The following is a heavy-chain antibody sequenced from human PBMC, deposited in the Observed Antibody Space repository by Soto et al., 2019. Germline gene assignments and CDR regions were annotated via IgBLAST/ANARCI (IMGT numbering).Heavy chain of an antibody. V-gene: IGHV1-8*01. D-gene: IGHD6-19*01. CDR3: ARVVRYSSGWHDDY. CDR1: GYTFTSYD. CDR2: MNPNSGNT. J-gene: IGHJ4*02. Sequence: QVQLVQSGAEVKKPGASVKVSCKASGYTFTSYDINWVRQATGQGLEWMGWMNPNSGNTGYAQKSQGRVTMTRITAISTAYMEVSRRRSEDTAVYYCARVVRYSSGWHDDYWSQGTLVTVSS.